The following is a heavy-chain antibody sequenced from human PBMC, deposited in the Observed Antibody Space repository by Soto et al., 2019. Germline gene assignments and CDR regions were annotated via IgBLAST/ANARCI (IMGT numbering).Heavy chain of an antibody. CDR2: IYHSGST. J-gene: IGHJ4*02. CDR1: GGSFSGYY. Sequence: PAETLSLTCAVYGGSFSGYYWSWIRQPPGKGLEWIGEIYHSGSTNYNPSLKSRVTISVDTSKNQFSLKLSSVTAADTAVYYCARGLVVVGNRPLNYWGQGTLVTVSS. CDR3: ARGLVVVGNRPLNY. D-gene: IGHD2-15*01. V-gene: IGHV4-34*01.